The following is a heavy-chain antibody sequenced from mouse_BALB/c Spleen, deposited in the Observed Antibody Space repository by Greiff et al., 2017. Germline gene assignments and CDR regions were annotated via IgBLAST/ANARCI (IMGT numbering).Heavy chain of an antibody. CDR1: GFTFSSFG. CDR2: ISSGSSTI. V-gene: IGHV5-17*02. D-gene: IGHD2-3*01. J-gene: IGHJ3*01. CDR3: ARSGDGYTLFAY. Sequence: EVKLVESGGGLVQPGGSRKLSCAASGFTFSSFGMHWVRQAPEKGLEWVAYISSGSSTIYYADTVKGRFTISRDNPKNTLFLQMTSLRSEDTAMYYCARSGDGYTLFAYWGQGTLVTVSA.